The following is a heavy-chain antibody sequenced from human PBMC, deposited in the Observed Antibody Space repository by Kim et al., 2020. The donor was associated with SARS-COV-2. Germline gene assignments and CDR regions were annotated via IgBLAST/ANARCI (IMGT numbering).Heavy chain of an antibody. CDR3: AKGVINSGFDN. D-gene: IGHD1-26*01. CDR1: GFTFSTSP. Sequence: GGSLRLSCVASGFTFSTSPMGWVRQAPGKGLEWVSRISWDGTRTYYADSVKGRVTMSSDKSKNTLYLHMTSLRVADTSVYYCAKGVINSGFDNWGQGT. V-gene: IGHV3-23*01. J-gene: IGHJ4*02. CDR2: ISWDGTRT.